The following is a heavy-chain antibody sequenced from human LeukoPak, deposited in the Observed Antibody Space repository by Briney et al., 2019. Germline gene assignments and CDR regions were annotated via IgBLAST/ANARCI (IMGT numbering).Heavy chain of an antibody. J-gene: IGHJ4*02. Sequence: GRSLRLSCAASGFTFDDYAMHWVRQAPGKGLEWVSGISWNSGSIGYADSVKGRFTISRDNAKNSLYLQMNSLRAEDTAVYYCARRGRDGNFDYWGQGTLVTVSS. CDR2: ISWNSGSI. D-gene: IGHD1-26*01. CDR3: ARRGRDGNFDY. V-gene: IGHV3-9*01. CDR1: GFTFDDYA.